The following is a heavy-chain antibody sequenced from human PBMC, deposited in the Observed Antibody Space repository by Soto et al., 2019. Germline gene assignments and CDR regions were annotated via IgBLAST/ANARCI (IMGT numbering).Heavy chain of an antibody. D-gene: IGHD3-9*01. V-gene: IGHV3-33*01. Sequence: QVQLVESGGGVVQPGRSLRLSCAASGFIFSSYGMHWVRQAPGKGLEWVAVIWYDGSNKYYADSVKGRFTISRDNSKNTLYLQMNSLRAEDTAVYYCARDLQYYDILTGYPTYYYYGMDVWGQGTTVTVSS. J-gene: IGHJ6*02. CDR1: GFIFSSYG. CDR3: ARDLQYYDILTGYPTYYYYGMDV. CDR2: IWYDGSNK.